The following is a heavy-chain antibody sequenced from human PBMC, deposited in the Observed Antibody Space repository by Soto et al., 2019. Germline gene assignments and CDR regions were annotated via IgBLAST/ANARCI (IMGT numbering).Heavy chain of an antibody. J-gene: IGHJ4*02. V-gene: IGHV3-72*01. CDR3: VRTSHYGSGSWNFDS. Sequence: EVQLVESGGGLVQPGRSLRLSCAGSGFTLSDHYMDWVRQAPGKGLEWVGRTRNKANSYTTEYAASVKGRFTVSSYASLNSVYLQMNSLKTEDTAVYYCVRTSHYGSGSWNFDSWGQGTLVTVSS. D-gene: IGHD3-10*01. CDR1: GFTLSDHY. CDR2: TRNKANSYTT.